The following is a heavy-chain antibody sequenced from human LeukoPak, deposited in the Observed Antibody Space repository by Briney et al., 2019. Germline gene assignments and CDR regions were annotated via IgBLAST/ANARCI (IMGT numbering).Heavy chain of an antibody. CDR2: IYPGDSDT. Sequence: GESLKISCKGSGYSFTSYWIAWVRQMPGKGLDWMGIIYPGDSDTRYSPSFQGQVTISADKSISTAYLQWSSLKASDTAMYYSARYDFWSGPNWFDPWGQGTLVTVSS. CDR3: ARYDFWSGPNWFDP. V-gene: IGHV5-51*01. D-gene: IGHD3/OR15-3a*01. J-gene: IGHJ5*02. CDR1: GYSFTSYW.